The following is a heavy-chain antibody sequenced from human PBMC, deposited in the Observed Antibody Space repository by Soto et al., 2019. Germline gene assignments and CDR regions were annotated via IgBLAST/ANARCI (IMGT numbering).Heavy chain of an antibody. CDR1: GFTFSSYG. CDR3: ARVRDTAMVTDAFDI. CDR2: IWYDGSNK. Sequence: PGGSLRLSCAASGFTFSSYGMHWVRQAPGKGLEWVAVIWYDGSNKYYADSVKGRFTISRDNSKNTLYLQMNSLRAGDTAVYYCARVRDTAMVTDAFDIWGQGTMVTVSS. J-gene: IGHJ3*02. D-gene: IGHD5-18*01. V-gene: IGHV3-33*01.